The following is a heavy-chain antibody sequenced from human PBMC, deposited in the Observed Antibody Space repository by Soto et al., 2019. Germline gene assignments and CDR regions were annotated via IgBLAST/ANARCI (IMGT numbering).Heavy chain of an antibody. Sequence: GASVKVSCKASGGTFSSYAISWVRQAPGQGLEWMGGIIPIFGTANYAQKFQGRVTITADESTSTAYMELSSLRSEDTAVYYCAREGAGYCSSTSCERQRYAMDVWGQGTTVTVSS. CDR3: AREGAGYCSSTSCERQRYAMDV. V-gene: IGHV1-69*13. J-gene: IGHJ6*02. CDR2: IIPIFGTA. D-gene: IGHD2-2*03. CDR1: GGTFSSYA.